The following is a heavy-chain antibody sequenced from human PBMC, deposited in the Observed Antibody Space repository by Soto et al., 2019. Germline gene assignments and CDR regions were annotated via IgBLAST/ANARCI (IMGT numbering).Heavy chain of an antibody. Sequence: ELQLVESRGGLIQPGGSLRLSCAASGFTVTRNYMTWVRLAPGKGLECVSTIHTGGKTFYTDSVKGRFTVSRDASKNTVDLQMNTLSVEDTAVYYCATGGSKRVRGAIVEVFHLEFWGRGTVVTVSS. V-gene: IGHV3-53*02. CDR3: ATGGSKRVRGAIVEVFHLEF. CDR1: GFTVTRNY. D-gene: IGHD3-10*01. J-gene: IGHJ4*02. CDR2: IHTGGKT.